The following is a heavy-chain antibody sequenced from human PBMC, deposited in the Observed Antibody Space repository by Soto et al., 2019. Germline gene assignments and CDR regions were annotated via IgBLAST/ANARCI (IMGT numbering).Heavy chain of an antibody. J-gene: IGHJ4*02. D-gene: IGHD4-17*01. CDR3: ARGEDYGDYLGDY. Sequence: SETLSLTCAVYGGSFSGYYWSWIRQPPGKGLEWIGEINHSGSTNYNPSLKSRVTISVDTSKNQFSLKLSSVTAADTAVYYCARGEDYGDYLGDYWGQGTLVTVSS. CDR1: GGSFSGYY. V-gene: IGHV4-34*01. CDR2: INHSGST.